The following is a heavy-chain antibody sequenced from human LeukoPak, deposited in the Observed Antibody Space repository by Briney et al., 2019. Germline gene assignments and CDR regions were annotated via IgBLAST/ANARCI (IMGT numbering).Heavy chain of an antibody. D-gene: IGHD6-6*01. CDR2: ISYDGSNK. V-gene: IGHV3-30-3*01. Sequence: GGSLRRSCAASGFTFSSYAMHWVRQAPGKGLEWVAVISYDGSNKYYADSVKGRFTISRDNSKNTLYLQMNSLRAEDTAVYYCARASPRQLIYDYWGQGTLVTVSS. J-gene: IGHJ4*02. CDR3: ARASPRQLIYDY. CDR1: GFTFSSYA.